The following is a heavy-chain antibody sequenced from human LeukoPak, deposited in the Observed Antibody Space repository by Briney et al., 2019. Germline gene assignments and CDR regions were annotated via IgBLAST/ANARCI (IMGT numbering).Heavy chain of an antibody. J-gene: IGHJ6*02. Sequence: PGGSLRLSCAAAGFTFSSYEVNWVRQAPGKGLEWISYIFSRGTTMYYADSVKGRFTISRDNAKNSVYLQMDSLRVDDTAVYYCARGLNQGLDVWGQGTTVTVSS. CDR1: GFTFSSYE. CDR2: IFSRGTTM. CDR3: ARGLNQGLDV. V-gene: IGHV3-48*03.